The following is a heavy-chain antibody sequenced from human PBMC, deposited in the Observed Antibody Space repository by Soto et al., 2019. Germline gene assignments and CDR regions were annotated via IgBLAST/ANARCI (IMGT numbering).Heavy chain of an antibody. CDR2: IYWDDDK. CDR1: GFSLTTSGVG. D-gene: IGHD4-17*01. Sequence: QITLKDSGPTPVQPTQTLTLTCTFSGFSLTTSGVGVGWIRQPPGKALEWLALIYWDDDKRYSPSLKSRLTITKDTPKSQVGLSMTNMNPADTARDLRARRMTTVTWWFDPWGQGTPVTVYS. V-gene: IGHV2-5*02. J-gene: IGHJ5*02. CDR3: ARRMTTVTWWFDP.